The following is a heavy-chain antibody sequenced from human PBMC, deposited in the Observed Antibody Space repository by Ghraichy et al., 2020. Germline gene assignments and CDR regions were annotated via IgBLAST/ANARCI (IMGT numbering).Heavy chain of an antibody. CDR2: LSASGGST. CDR1: GFTFSTYA. Sequence: GGSLRLSCAASGFTFSTYAMSWVRQAPGKGLEWVSGLSASGGSTYYADSVKGRFTISRDRSKNTLYLQMNSLRAEDTAVYYCARETYSGSYYYNDGMDVWGQGTTVTVSS. J-gene: IGHJ6*02. CDR3: ARETYSGSYYYNDGMDV. V-gene: IGHV3-23*01. D-gene: IGHD1-26*01.